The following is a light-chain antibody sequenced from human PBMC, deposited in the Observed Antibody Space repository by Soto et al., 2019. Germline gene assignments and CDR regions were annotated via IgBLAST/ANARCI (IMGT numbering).Light chain of an antibody. J-gene: IGKJ5*01. V-gene: IGKV3-15*01. CDR1: QSVSSN. Sequence: EIVMTQSPATLSVSPGERATLSCRASQSVSSNLAWYQQKPGQAPRLLIYGASTRATGIPARFSGSGSGTESALTISSLQSEDFAVYDCQQYNNWPPITFGQGTRLEIK. CDR3: QQYNNWPPIT. CDR2: GAS.